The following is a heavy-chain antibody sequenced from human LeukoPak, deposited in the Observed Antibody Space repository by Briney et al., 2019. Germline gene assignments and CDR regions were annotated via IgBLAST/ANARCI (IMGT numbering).Heavy chain of an antibody. Sequence: ASVKVSCKASGYTFTGYYMHWVRQAPGQGLEWMGWINPNSGGTNYAQKFQGRITMTRDTSTSTIYMELSSLRSEDTAVYYCTKGDGLRRGTYYNLDYWGQGTLVAVSS. D-gene: IGHD1-26*01. CDR2: INPNSGGT. J-gene: IGHJ4*02. V-gene: IGHV1-2*02. CDR1: GYTFTGYY. CDR3: TKGDGLRRGTYYNLDY.